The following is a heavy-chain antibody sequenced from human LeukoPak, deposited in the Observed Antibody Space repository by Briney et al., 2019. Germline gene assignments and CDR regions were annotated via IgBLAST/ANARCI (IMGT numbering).Heavy chain of an antibody. D-gene: IGHD3-22*01. V-gene: IGHV1-2*02. CDR2: INPNSGGT. CDR1: GYTFTGYY. J-gene: IGHJ1*01. CDR3: ARAYYYDCSGYAEYFQH. Sequence: ASVKVSCKASGYTFTGYYMHWVRQAPGQGLEWMGWINPNSGGTNYAQKFQGRVTMTRDTSISTAYMELSRLRSDDTAVYYCARAYYYDCSGYAEYFQHWGQGTLVTVSS.